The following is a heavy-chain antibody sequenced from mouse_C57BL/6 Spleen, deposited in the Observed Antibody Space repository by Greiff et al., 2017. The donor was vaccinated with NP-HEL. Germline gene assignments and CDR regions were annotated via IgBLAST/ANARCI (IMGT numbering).Heavy chain of an antibody. Sequence: EVMLVESGGDLVKPGGSLKLSCAASGFTFSSYGMSWVRQTPDKRLEWVATISSGGSYTYYPDSVKGRFTISRDNAKNTLYLQMSSLKSEDTAMYYCARHITTVVAPDYWGQGTTLTVSS. J-gene: IGHJ2*01. CDR3: ARHITTVVAPDY. D-gene: IGHD1-1*01. CDR1: GFTFSSYG. CDR2: ISSGGSYT. V-gene: IGHV5-6*01.